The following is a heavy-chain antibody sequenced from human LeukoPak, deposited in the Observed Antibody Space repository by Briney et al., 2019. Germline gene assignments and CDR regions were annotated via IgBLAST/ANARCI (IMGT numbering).Heavy chain of an antibody. Sequence: PGGSLRLSCAASGFTFSSYAISWVRQAPGQGLEWMGGIIPIFGAANYAQKFQGRVTITTDESTSTAYMELSSLRSEDTAVYYCARAYSNYEIRSPVDYWGQGTLVTVSS. CDR1: GFTFSSYA. J-gene: IGHJ4*02. D-gene: IGHD4-11*01. CDR3: ARAYSNYEIRSPVDY. V-gene: IGHV1-69*05. CDR2: IIPIFGAA.